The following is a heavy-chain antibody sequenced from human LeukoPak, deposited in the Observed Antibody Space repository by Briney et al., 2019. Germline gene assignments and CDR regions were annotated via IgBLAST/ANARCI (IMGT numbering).Heavy chain of an antibody. CDR1: GFTFSSST. D-gene: IGHD6-13*01. V-gene: IGHV3-21*01. CDR2: ISSTSSSI. Sequence: RGSLRLSCAASGFTFSSSTMDWVRQAPGKGLEWVSSISSTSSSIYYTDSVKGRFTISRDDTKNSLYLQMNSLRAEDTAVYFCAKEGRSTTPGYWGQGTLVTVSS. CDR3: AKEGRSTTPGY. J-gene: IGHJ4*02.